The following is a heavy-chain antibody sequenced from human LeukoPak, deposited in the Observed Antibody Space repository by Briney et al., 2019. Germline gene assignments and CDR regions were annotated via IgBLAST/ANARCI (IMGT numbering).Heavy chain of an antibody. CDR1: GYTLTELS. V-gene: IGHV1-24*01. D-gene: IGHD6-19*01. Sequence: ASVKVSCKVSGYTLTELSMHWVRQAPGKGLEWMGGFDPEDGETIYAQKFQGRVTMTEDTSTDTAYMELSSLRSEDTAVYYCATRLSVAGTVDFDYWGQGTLVTVSS. CDR2: FDPEDGET. CDR3: ATRLSVAGTVDFDY. J-gene: IGHJ4*02.